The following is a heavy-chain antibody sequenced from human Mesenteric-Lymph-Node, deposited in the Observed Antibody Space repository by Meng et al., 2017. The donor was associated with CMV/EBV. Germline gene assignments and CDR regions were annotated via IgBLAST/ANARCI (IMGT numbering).Heavy chain of an antibody. CDR3: AREGITIFGDLNWFDP. CDR2: INPNSGGT. CDR1: GYTFTGYY. J-gene: IGHJ5*02. Sequence: ASVKVSCKASGYTFTGYYMHWVRQAPGQGLEWMGWINPNSGGTNYAQKFQGRVTMTRDTSISTAYMELSRLRSDDTAVYYCAREGITIFGDLNWFDPWGQGTLVTVSS. V-gene: IGHV1-2*02. D-gene: IGHD3-3*01.